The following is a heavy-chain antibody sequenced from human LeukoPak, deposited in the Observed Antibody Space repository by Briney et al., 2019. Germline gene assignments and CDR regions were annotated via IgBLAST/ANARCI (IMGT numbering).Heavy chain of an antibody. D-gene: IGHD2-2*01. Sequence: GGSLRLSCAASGFTFSSYAMSWVRQAPGKGLEWVSAISGSGGSTYYADSVKGRFTISRDNSKNTLYLQMNSLRAEDTAVYYCASTTDILGYCSSTSCAFDYWGQGTLVTVSS. CDR3: ASTTDILGYCSSTSCAFDY. CDR2: ISGSGGST. CDR1: GFTFSSYA. V-gene: IGHV3-23*01. J-gene: IGHJ4*02.